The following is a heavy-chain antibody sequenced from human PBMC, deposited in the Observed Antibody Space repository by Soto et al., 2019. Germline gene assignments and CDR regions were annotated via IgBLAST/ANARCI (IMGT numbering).Heavy chain of an antibody. D-gene: IGHD6-19*01. CDR1: GGSISTYY. CDR2: IYTSGGT. Sequence: SATLYLTCTVSGGSISTYYWSWFRPPAGKALEWIGRIYTSGGTNYNPSLKSRVTMSGDTSKKQFTLKLSSVTAADTAVYYCARGTVAGVEYGMDVWGQGTKVTVSS. CDR3: ARGTVAGVEYGMDV. V-gene: IGHV4-4*07. J-gene: IGHJ6*02.